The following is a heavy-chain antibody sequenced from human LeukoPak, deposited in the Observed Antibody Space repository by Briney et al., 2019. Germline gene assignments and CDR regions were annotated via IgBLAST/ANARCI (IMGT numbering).Heavy chain of an antibody. V-gene: IGHV1-18*01. CDR2: ISPYNGNT. CDR3: ARAAQPGGYDFWSGFWYFDL. CDR1: GYTFTSYG. J-gene: IGHJ2*01. Sequence: GASVKVSCKASGYTFTSYGISWVRQAPGQGLKWMGWISPYNGNTNFAQKFRGSVTLTTDTSTSTAYMEMRNLRSDDTAVYFCARAAQPGGYDFWSGFWYFDLWGRGTLLTVSS. D-gene: IGHD3-3*01.